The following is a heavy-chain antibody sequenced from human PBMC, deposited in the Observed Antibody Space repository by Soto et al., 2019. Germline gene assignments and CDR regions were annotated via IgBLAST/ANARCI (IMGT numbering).Heavy chain of an antibody. CDR2: IYYSGST. CDR3: AREVGYYDILTGYPVRYGMDV. CDR1: GGSISSSSYY. V-gene: IGHV4-39*02. J-gene: IGHJ6*02. Sequence: SETLSLTCTVSGGSISSSSYYWGWIRQPPGKGLEWIGSIYYSGSTYYNPSLKSRVTISVDTSKNQFSLKLSSVTAADTAVYYCAREVGYYDILTGYPVRYGMDVWGQGTTVTVSS. D-gene: IGHD3-9*01.